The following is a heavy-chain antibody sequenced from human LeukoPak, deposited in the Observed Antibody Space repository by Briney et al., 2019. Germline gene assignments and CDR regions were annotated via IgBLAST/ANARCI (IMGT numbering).Heavy chain of an antibody. Sequence: GASVKVSCKASGYTFTSYYMHWVRQAPGQGLEWMGIINPSGGSTSYAQKFQGRVTMTTDTSASTAYMELRSLRSDDTALYYCARDIHRDGYMGYWGQGSLVTVSS. V-gene: IGHV1-46*01. CDR3: ARDIHRDGYMGY. CDR1: GYTFTSYY. D-gene: IGHD5-24*01. J-gene: IGHJ4*02. CDR2: INPSGGST.